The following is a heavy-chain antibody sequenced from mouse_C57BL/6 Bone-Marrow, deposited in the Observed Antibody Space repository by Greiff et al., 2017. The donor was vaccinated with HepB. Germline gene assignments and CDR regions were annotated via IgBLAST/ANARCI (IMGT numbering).Heavy chain of an antibody. D-gene: IGHD1-1*01. CDR2: IYPGDGDT. V-gene: IGHV1-82*01. CDR3: ASITTVVATDYAMDY. CDR1: GYAFSSSW. J-gene: IGHJ4*01. Sequence: VQLQQSGPELVKPGASVKISCKASGYAFSSSWMNWVKQRPGKGLEWIGRIYPGDGDTNYNGKFKGKATLTADKSPSTAYMQLSSLTSEDSAVYFCASITTVVATDYAMDYWGQGTSVTVSS.